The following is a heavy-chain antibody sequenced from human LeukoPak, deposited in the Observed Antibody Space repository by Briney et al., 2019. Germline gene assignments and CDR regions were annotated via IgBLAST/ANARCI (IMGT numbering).Heavy chain of an antibody. CDR3: AKPIASRRAFDI. CDR1: GFTFSSYA. D-gene: IGHD1-26*01. Sequence: GGSLRLSCAASGFTFSSYAMSWVRQAPGKGLEWFSAISGSGGSTYYADSVKGRFTISRDNSKNTLYLQMNSLRAEDTAVYYCAKPIASRRAFDIWGQGTMVTVSS. CDR2: ISGSGGST. J-gene: IGHJ3*02. V-gene: IGHV3-23*01.